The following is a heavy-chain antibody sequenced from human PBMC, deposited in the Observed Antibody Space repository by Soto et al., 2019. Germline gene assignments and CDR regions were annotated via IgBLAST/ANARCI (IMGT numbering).Heavy chain of an antibody. CDR2: IIPIFGTP. V-gene: IGHV1-69*01. J-gene: IGHJ4*02. CDR3: ATGGNYYGASALAY. Sequence: QVQLVQSVAEVKKPGSSVKVSCKASGDSFSSYAISWVRQAPGHGLEWMGRIIPIFGTPNYAQRVEGRVTITAAESTSTANMGLSSLSSDDTAVSYCATGGNYYGASALAYWGQGTLVTVSS. CDR1: GDSFSSYA. D-gene: IGHD3-10*01.